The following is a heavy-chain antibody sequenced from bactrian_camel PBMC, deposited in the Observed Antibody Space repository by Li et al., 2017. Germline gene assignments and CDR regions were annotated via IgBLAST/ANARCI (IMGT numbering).Heavy chain of an antibody. V-gene: IGHV3S53*01. J-gene: IGHJ4*01. CDR3: VRVGHMGWPGEY. CDR1: GYSHSSAT. Sequence: HVQLVESGGGSVQAGGSLTLSCAASGYSHSSATMGWFRQAPGKNREAVATIESDGSATFPDPVKGRFNITVDKAAGTVYLQMASLKPEDTAVYYCVRVGHMGWPGEYWGQGTQVTVS. CDR2: IESDGSA. D-gene: IGHD3*01.